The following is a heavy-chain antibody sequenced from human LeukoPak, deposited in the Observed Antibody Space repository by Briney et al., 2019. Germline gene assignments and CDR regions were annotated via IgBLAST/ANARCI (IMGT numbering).Heavy chain of an antibody. Sequence: GASVKVSCKASGYTFTGYYMHWVRQAPGQGLEWMGWINPNSGGTNYAQKFQGRVTMTRDTSISTAYMELSRLRSDDTAVYYCARLPYNSAEYSQHWGQGTLVTVSS. D-gene: IGHD1-14*01. J-gene: IGHJ1*01. CDR3: ARLPYNSAEYSQH. V-gene: IGHV1-2*02. CDR2: INPNSGGT. CDR1: GYTFTGYY.